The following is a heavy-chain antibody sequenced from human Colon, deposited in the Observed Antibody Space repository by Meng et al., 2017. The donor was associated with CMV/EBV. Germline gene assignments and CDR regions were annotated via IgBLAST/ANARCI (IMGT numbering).Heavy chain of an antibody. D-gene: IGHD2-2*01. V-gene: IGHV3-66*04. CDR3: ARQVSSSSTYVS. CDR1: GFTVSNSY. CDR2: LYSGGIT. Sequence: EVRLVESGGGLVQPGESLRLSCAASGFTVSNSYMRWVRQAPGKGLEWVSALYSGGITYYADSVKGRFAISADNSKNTLYLQMDGLRAEDTAVYYCARQVSSSSTYVSWGQGTLVTVSS. J-gene: IGHJ5*02.